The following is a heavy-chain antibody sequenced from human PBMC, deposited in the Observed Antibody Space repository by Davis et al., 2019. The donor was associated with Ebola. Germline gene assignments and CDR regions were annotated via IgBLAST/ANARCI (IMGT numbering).Heavy chain of an antibody. D-gene: IGHD2-15*01. Sequence: PGGSLRLSCAATGFTFSSNSMNWVRQAPGKGLEWVSSISNSGTYISYADSVKGRFTISRDNAKNSLYLQMNSLRAEDTAVYYCARGQSIGTTPDYWGQGTLVTVSS. CDR1: GFTFSSNS. CDR3: ARGQSIGTTPDY. J-gene: IGHJ4*02. V-gene: IGHV3-21*01. CDR2: ISNSGTYI.